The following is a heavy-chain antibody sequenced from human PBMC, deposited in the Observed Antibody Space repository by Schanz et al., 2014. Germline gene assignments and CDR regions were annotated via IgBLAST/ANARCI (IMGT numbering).Heavy chain of an antibody. CDR3: AKYRGYYRVAESYRELEY. CDR1: GFAFSSYG. CDR2: IGVDGTTT. Sequence: EVQLLESGGGLVQPGGSLRLSCLASGFAFSSYGMNWLRQAPGKGREWVSVIGVDGTTTYYADSVKGRFTISRDNSKNTLYLQMNSLRPEDTAVYYCAKYRGYYRVAESYRELEYWGQGTLVTVSS. J-gene: IGHJ4*02. V-gene: IGHV3-23*01. D-gene: IGHD3-10*01.